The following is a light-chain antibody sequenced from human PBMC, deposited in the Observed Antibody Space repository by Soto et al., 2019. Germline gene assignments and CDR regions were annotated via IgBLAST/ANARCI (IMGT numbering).Light chain of an antibody. CDR3: QAWDSSLV. V-gene: IGLV3-1*01. J-gene: IGLJ2*01. CDR1: KLGDKY. CDR2: QDS. Sequence: SYEPTQPPSVSVSPGQTASITCSGDKLGDKYACWYQQKPGQSPVLVIYQDSKRPSGIPERFSGSNSGNTATLTISGTQAMDEADYYCQAWDSSLVFGGGTKLTVL.